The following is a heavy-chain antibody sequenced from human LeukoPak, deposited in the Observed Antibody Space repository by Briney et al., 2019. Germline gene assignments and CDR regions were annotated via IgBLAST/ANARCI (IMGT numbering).Heavy chain of an antibody. J-gene: IGHJ4*02. V-gene: IGHV4-34*01. D-gene: IGHD6-6*01. CDR3: ARGKIADRHGAANFDY. CDR1: GGSFSGYY. CDR2: INHSGST. Sequence: PSETLSLTCAVYGGSFSGYYWSWIRQPPGKGLEWIGEINHSGSTNYNPSLKSRVTISVDTSKNQFSLKLSSVTAADTAVYYCARGKIADRHGAANFDYWGQGTLVTVSS.